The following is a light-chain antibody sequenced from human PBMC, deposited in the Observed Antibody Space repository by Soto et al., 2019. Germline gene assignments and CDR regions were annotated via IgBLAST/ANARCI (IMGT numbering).Light chain of an antibody. CDR1: QSIGNW. CDR3: QQYKNYPWT. J-gene: IGKJ1*01. Sequence: IRMTQSPSTQSASIGDRLTITCRASQSIGNWLAWYQQKPGRAPKLLMYEASSLESGVPSRFSGSGSGTDFTLTISGLQPDDFATYYCQQYKNYPWTFGQGTKVDIK. CDR2: EAS. V-gene: IGKV1-5*03.